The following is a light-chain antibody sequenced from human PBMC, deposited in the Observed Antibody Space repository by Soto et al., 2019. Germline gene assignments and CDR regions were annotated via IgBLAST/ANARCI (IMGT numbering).Light chain of an antibody. CDR1: HSNIGRNS. V-gene: IGLV1-44*01. CDR3: AAWDDSLNGRV. J-gene: IGLJ3*02. CDR2: SSN. Sequence: SVLTQPPSASGTPGQRVTIPCSGTHSNIGRNSVNWYLQLPGTAPRLLIFSSNQRPLGVPDRFSGSRSGTSASLAITGLRSEDDAYYYCAAWDDSLNGRVFGGGTKVTVL.